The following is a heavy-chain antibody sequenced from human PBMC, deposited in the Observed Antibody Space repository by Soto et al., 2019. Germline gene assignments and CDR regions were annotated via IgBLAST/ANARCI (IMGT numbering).Heavy chain of an antibody. V-gene: IGHV4-59*01. CDR1: GGSISSYY. D-gene: IGHD2-15*01. J-gene: IGHJ4*02. CDR2: IYYSGST. Sequence: SETLSLTCTVSGGSISSYYWSWIRQPPGKGLEWIGYIYYSGSTNYNPSLKSRVTISVDTSKNQFSLKLSSVTAADTAVYYCARTSGYVDYWGQGTLVTVSS. CDR3: ARTSGYVDY.